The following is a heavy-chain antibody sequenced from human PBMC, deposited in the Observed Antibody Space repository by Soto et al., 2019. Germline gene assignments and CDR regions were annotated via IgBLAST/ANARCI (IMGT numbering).Heavy chain of an antibody. CDR2: TYYRSKWYN. Sequence: PSQTLSLTCAISGDSVSSNSAAWNWIRQSPSRGLEWLGRTYYRSKWYNDYAVSVKSRITINPDTSKNQFSLQLNSVTPEDTAVYYCARVPELRIYYYYGMDVWGQGTPVTVSS. J-gene: IGHJ6*02. V-gene: IGHV6-1*01. D-gene: IGHD1-26*01. CDR1: GDSVSSNSAA. CDR3: ARVPELRIYYYYGMDV.